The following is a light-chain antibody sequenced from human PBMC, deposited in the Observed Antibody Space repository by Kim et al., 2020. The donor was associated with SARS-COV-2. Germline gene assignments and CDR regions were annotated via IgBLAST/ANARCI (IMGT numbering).Light chain of an antibody. J-gene: IGKJ4*01. Sequence: EIVLTQSPATLSLSPGERATLSCRASQSVSIYLAWYQQKPGQAPRLLIYGASNRATGIPARFTGSGSGTEFSLTISSLQSEDFAVYYCQQYNNWPLTFGGGTKVDIK. CDR3: QQYNNWPLT. V-gene: IGKV3-15*01. CDR1: QSVSIY. CDR2: GAS.